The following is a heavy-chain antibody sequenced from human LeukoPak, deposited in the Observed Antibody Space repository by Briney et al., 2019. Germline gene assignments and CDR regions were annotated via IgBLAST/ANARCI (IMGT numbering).Heavy chain of an antibody. D-gene: IGHD2-2*01. J-gene: IGHJ6*04. V-gene: IGHV4-61*01. CDR3: AMRGYCSSTSGSDYGHMDV. CDR1: GGSFSSGSYY. Sequence: SETLSLTCTVSGGSFSSGSYYWSWLRQPPGKGLEWIRYIYYSENTNYNPSLKSRVNIPVDTSKDQFSLKPSSVTAADTAVYYCAMRGYCSSTSGSDYGHMDVWGKGTTVTVSS. CDR2: IYYSENT.